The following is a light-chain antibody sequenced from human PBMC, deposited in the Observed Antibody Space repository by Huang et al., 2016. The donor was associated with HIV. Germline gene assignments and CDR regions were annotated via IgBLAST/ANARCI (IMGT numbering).Light chain of an antibody. CDR3: HQYNNWPPWT. CDR1: QNINNN. CDR2: GAS. J-gene: IGKJ1*01. Sequence: EIVMTQSPATLSVSPGERAIVLCRASQNINNNLAWYQQKPGQAPRLLIYGASTRATGLPARFSGFGSGTEFTLTINSLQSEDFAVYYCHQYNNWPPWTFGQGTKVEI. V-gene: IGKV3D-15*01.